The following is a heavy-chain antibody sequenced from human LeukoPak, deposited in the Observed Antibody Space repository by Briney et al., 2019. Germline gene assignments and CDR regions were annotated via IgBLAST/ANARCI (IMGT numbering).Heavy chain of an antibody. CDR1: GYTFTGYY. CDR3: AREINYYDSSGYYPDWAFDI. D-gene: IGHD3-22*01. J-gene: IGHJ3*02. V-gene: IGHV1-69*13. CDR2: IIPIFGTA. Sequence: ASVKVSCKASGYTFTGYYMHWVRQAPGQGLEWMGGIIPIFGTANYAQKFQGRVTITADESTSTAYMELSSLRSEDTAVYYCAREINYYDSSGYYPDWAFDIWGQGTMVTVSS.